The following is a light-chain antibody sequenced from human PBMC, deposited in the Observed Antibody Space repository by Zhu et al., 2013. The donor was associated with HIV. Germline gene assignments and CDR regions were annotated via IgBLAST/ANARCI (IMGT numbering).Light chain of an antibody. CDR3: QQYNNWPPYS. V-gene: IGKV3-15*01. J-gene: IGKJ2*03. CDR2: GAS. CDR1: QNVGTK. Sequence: EIMMTQSPVILSVSPGERATLSCRASQNVGTKLVWYQHKPGQAPRLVIFGASTRATGIPARFSGSGSGTEFTLTISSLQSEDSAVYYCQQYNNWPPYSFGQGTKLEIK.